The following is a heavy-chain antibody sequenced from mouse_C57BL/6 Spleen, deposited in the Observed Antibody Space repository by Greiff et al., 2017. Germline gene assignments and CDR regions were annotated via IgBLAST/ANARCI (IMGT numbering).Heavy chain of an antibody. J-gene: IGHJ1*03. V-gene: IGHV1-85*01. D-gene: IGHD1-1*01. Sequence: QVQLQQSGPELVKPGASVKLSCKASGYTFTSYDINWVKQRPGQGLEWIGWIYPRDGSTKYNEKFKGKATLTVDTSSSTAYMELHSLTSEDSAVYCCARNHYYGSSYWYFDVWGTGTTVTVSS. CDR3: ARNHYYGSSYWYFDV. CDR2: IYPRDGST. CDR1: GYTFTSYD.